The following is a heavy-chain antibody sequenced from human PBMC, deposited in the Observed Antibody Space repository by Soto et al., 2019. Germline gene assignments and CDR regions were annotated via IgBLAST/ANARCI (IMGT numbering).Heavy chain of an antibody. J-gene: IGHJ4*02. D-gene: IGHD6-13*01. CDR3: ARVSSSWGLVKYFDY. CDR2: IYYSGST. V-gene: IGHV4-61*01. Sequence: SETLSLTCTVSGGSVSSGSYYWSWIRQPPGKGLECIGYIYYSGSTNYNPSLKSRVTISVDTSKNQFSLKLSSVTAADTAVYYCARVSSSWGLVKYFDYWGQGTLVTVSS. CDR1: GGSVSSGSYY.